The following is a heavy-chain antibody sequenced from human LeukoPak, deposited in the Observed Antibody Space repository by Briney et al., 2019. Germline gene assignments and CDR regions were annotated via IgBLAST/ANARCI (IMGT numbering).Heavy chain of an antibody. Sequence: GSLILSCAASGFTFSSYEMNWVRQAPGKGLEWVSYISSSGSTIYYADSVKGRFTISRDNAKNSLYLHMNSLRAEDTAVYYCARDDSSSDFDYWGQGTLVTVSS. CDR3: ARDDSSSDFDY. CDR1: GFTFSSYE. D-gene: IGHD6-13*01. V-gene: IGHV3-48*03. CDR2: ISSSGSTI. J-gene: IGHJ4*02.